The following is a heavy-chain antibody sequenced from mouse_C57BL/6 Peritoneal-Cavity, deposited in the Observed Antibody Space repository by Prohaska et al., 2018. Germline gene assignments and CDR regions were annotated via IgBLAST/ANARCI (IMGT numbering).Heavy chain of an antibody. Sequence: SLKSRFIISRDNAKNILYLQMSSLKSEETATYYCAREGYYGKDFDYWGQGTTLTVSS. D-gene: IGHD1-1*01. V-gene: IGHV5-16*01. CDR3: AREGYYGKDFDY. J-gene: IGHJ2*01.